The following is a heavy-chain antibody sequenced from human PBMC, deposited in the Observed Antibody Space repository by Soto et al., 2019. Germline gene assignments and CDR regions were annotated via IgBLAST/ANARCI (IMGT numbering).Heavy chain of an antibody. V-gene: IGHV4-59*01. Sequence: SETLSLTCTVSGGSISSYYWGWIRQPPGKGLEWIGYIYYSGSTNYNPSLKSRVTISVDTSKNQFSLKLSSVTAADTAVYYCARGAYSSSWYYYYGMDVWGQGTTVTVSS. CDR1: GGSISSYY. CDR3: ARGAYSSSWYYYYGMDV. CDR2: IYYSGST. J-gene: IGHJ6*02. D-gene: IGHD6-13*01.